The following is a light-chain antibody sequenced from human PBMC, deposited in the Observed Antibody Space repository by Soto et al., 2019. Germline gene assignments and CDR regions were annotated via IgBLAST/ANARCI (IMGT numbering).Light chain of an antibody. Sequence: EIVLTPSPATLSLSPGQISTLSFMSSQSVKTFLVWYQHRPGQAPRVLIYDASHRASGIPARFSGSGSGTDFTLTIRSLEPEDAALYYCQQSSNWPPINCGQGKRRAIK. J-gene: IGKJ5*01. CDR3: QQSSNWPPIN. CDR2: DAS. CDR1: QSVKTF. V-gene: IGKV3-11*01.